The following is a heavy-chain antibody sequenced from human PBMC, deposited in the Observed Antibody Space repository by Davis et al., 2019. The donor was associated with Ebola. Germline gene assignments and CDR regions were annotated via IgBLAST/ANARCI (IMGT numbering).Heavy chain of an antibody. Sequence: GESLKISCKGSGYSFTSYWIGWVRQMPGKGLEWKGIIYPGDSDTRYSPSFQGQVTISADKSISTAYLQWSSLKASDTAMYYCARFRSRNYYYYGMDVWGQGTTVTVSS. CDR1: GYSFTSYW. D-gene: IGHD1-14*01. J-gene: IGHJ6*02. V-gene: IGHV5-51*01. CDR2: IYPGDSDT. CDR3: ARFRSRNYYYYGMDV.